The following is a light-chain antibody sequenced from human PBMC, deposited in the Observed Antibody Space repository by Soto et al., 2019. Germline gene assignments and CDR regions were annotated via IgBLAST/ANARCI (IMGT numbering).Light chain of an antibody. CDR1: SSNIGAGFD. CDR2: ANS. CDR3: QSYDSSLNTYV. V-gene: IGLV1-40*01. Sequence: QSVLTQPPSVSGAPGQRVTISCTGSSSNIGAGFDVHWYQQLPGAAPQLLIYANSNRPSGVPDRISGSKSGTSASLAIIGLQAEDEADYYCQSYDSSLNTYVFGTGTKVTVL. J-gene: IGLJ1*01.